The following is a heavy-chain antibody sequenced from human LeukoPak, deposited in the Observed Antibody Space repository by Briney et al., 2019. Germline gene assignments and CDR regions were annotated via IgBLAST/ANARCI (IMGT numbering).Heavy chain of an antibody. Sequence: SETLSLTCAVYGGSFSSYYWSWIRQPPGEGLQWIGEINRSGRTNYNPSLASRVTISADTSSNQFSLKLTSVTAADTAVYYCACTAYYDTPRVNDYWGQGTLVTVSS. V-gene: IGHV4-34*01. CDR2: INRSGRT. D-gene: IGHD3-16*01. J-gene: IGHJ4*02. CDR1: GGSFSSYY. CDR3: ACTAYYDTPRVNDY.